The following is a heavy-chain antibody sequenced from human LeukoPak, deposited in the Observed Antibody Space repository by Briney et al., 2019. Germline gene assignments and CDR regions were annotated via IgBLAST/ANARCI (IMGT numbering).Heavy chain of an antibody. CDR1: GGSISSGSYY. CDR2: IYYSGSS. Sequence: SETLDHLCSVSGGSISSGSYYWGWIRQPPGKGLEWIGSIYYSGSSYYNPSLKSRVTISVDTSKNQFSLKLSSVTAADTAVYYCARRLGYTSGRDFDEWGQGT. D-gene: IGHD6-19*01. V-gene: IGHV4-39*01. J-gene: IGHJ4*02. CDR3: ARRLGYTSGRDFDE.